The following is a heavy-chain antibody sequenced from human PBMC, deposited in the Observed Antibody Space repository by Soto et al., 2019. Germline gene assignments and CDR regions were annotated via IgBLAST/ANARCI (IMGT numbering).Heavy chain of an antibody. D-gene: IGHD2-21*02. CDR3: ARVGEYCGGACPQYFEH. J-gene: IGHJ1*01. V-gene: IGHV1-69*12. CDR2: IIPIFAIA. Sequence: QVQLVQSGAEVKKPGSSVKVSCKASGGSFRSNALSWVRQAPGQGLEWMGGIIPIFAIANYAQRFQGRVTITADESTGTAYRERSSLRSEDTAVYYCARVGEYCGGACPQYFEHWGQGTLVTVSS. CDR1: GGSFRSNA.